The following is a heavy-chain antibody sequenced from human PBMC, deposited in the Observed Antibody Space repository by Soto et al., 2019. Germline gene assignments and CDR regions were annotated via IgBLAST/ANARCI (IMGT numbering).Heavy chain of an antibody. J-gene: IGHJ5*02. CDR2: ISYSGTT. CDR1: GGSIISGNHY. V-gene: IGHV4-31*01. D-gene: IGHD6-13*01. CDR3: ARLSITSTGGWFDP. Sequence: QVQLQESGPGLVKPSQTLSLTCTVSGGSIISGNHYWNWIRQHPGKGLEWIGYISYSGTTSYNPSVNGLVTISVATSKSPFSLKLNSETAADTAVYFCARLSITSTGGWFDPWGQGALVTVSS.